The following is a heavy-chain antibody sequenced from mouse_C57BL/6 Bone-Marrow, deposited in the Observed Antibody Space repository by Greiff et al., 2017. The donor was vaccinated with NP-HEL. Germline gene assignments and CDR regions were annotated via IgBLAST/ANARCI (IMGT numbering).Heavy chain of an antibody. CDR3: AAMVTYYAMDY. D-gene: IGHD2-2*01. J-gene: IGHJ4*01. CDR1: GYTFTSYW. V-gene: IGHV1-59*01. Sequence: QVQLQQPGAELVRPGTSVKLSCKASGYTFTSYWMHWVKQRPGQGLEWIGVIDPSDSYTNYNQKFKGKATLTVDTSSSTAYMQLSSLTSEDSAVYYCAAMVTYYAMDYWGQGTSVTVSS. CDR2: IDPSDSYT.